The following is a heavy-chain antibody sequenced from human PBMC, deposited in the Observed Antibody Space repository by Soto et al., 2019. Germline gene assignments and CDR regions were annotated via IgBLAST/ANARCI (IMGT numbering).Heavy chain of an antibody. CDR3: AKDHIGVRGVTPLDY. Sequence: QTGGSLRLSCAASGFTFSSYAMSWVRQAPGKGLEWVSAISGSGGSTYYADSVKGRFTISRDNSKNTLYLQMNSLRAEDTAVYYCAKDHIGVRGVTPLDYWGQGTLVTVSS. CDR2: ISGSGGST. J-gene: IGHJ4*02. CDR1: GFTFSSYA. V-gene: IGHV3-23*01. D-gene: IGHD3-10*01.